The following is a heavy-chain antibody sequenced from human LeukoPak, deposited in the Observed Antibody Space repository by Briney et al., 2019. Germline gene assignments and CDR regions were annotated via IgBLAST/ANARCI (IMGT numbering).Heavy chain of an antibody. CDR3: ARDALRTYSSGYPYYFDY. CDR1: GFTVSSNY. J-gene: IGHJ4*02. D-gene: IGHD3-22*01. CDR2: IYNAGTT. Sequence: PGGSLRLSCAASGFTVSSNYMNWVRQAPGKGLEWVSIIYNAGTTFYTDSVKGRFTISRDNSKNTLYLQMNSLRAEDTAVYYCARDALRTYSSGYPYYFDYWGQGTLVTVSS. V-gene: IGHV3-66*01.